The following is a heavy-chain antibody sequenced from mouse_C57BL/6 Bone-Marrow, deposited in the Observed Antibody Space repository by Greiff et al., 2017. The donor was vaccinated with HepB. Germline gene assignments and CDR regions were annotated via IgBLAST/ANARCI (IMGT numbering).Heavy chain of an antibody. J-gene: IGHJ1*03. CDR3: TRNSPHYYGSSYRYFDV. D-gene: IGHD1-1*01. Sequence: VQLQQSGAELVRPGASVTLSCKASGYTFTDYEMHWVKQTPVHGLEWIGAIDPETGGTAYNQKFKGKAILTADKSSSTAYMELRSLTSEDSAVYYCTRNSPHYYGSSYRYFDVWGTGTTVTVSS. V-gene: IGHV1-15*01. CDR1: GYTFTDYE. CDR2: IDPETGGT.